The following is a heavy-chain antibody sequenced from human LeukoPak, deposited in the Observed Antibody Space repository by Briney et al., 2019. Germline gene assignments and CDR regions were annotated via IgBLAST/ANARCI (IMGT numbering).Heavy chain of an antibody. V-gene: IGHV3-48*03. Sequence: GGSLRLSCAASGLTFNSHEMNWVRQAPGKGLEWISHITTGPTTIYYADSVKGRFTISRDNAKNSLYLQMNSLRAEDTAVYYCARGGYCSSTICYPRNAFDMWGQGTMVTVSS. D-gene: IGHD2-2*01. CDR3: ARGGYCSSTICYPRNAFDM. CDR2: ITTGPTTI. J-gene: IGHJ3*02. CDR1: GLTFNSHE.